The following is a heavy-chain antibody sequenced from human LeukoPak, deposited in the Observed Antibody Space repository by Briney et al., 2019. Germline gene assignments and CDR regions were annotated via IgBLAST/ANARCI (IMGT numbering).Heavy chain of an antibody. CDR3: ARWYSSSGYFDY. CDR2: IYHSGTT. Sequence: PSETLSLTCAVSRYSISSGYYWGWIRQPPGNGLEWIGSIYHSGTTDYNPSLKSRLTLSVDTSNNHLSLKLSSVTAADTAVYYCARWYSSSGYFDYWGQGTLVTVSS. CDR1: RYSISSGYY. J-gene: IGHJ4*02. D-gene: IGHD6-6*01. V-gene: IGHV4-38-2*01.